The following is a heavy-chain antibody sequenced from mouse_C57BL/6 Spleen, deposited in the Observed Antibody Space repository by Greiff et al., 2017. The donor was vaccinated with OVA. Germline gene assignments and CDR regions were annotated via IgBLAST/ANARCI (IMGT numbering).Heavy chain of an antibody. V-gene: IGHV3-6*01. CDR3: ARKLGPFDY. CDR1: GYSITSGYY. J-gene: IGHJ2*01. D-gene: IGHD4-1*01. Sequence: EVQLQQSGPGLVKPSQSLSLTCSVTGYSITSGYYWSWIRQFPGNKLEWMGYISYDGSNNYNPSLKNRISITRDTSKNQFFLKLNSVTTEDTATYYCARKLGPFDYWGQGTTLTVSS. CDR2: ISYDGSN.